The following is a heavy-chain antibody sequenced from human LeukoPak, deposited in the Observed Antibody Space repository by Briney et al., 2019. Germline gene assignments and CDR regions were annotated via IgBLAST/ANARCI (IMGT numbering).Heavy chain of an antibody. CDR2: ISSSSSYI. CDR1: GFTFSSYS. V-gene: IGHV3-21*01. CDR3: ARQYAHWNPFAG. Sequence: GGSLRLSCAASGFTFSSYSMNWVRQAPGKGLEWVSSISSSSSYIYYADSVKGRFTISRDNAKNSLYLQMNSLRAEDTAVYYCARQYAHWNPFAGWGQGTLVTVSS. J-gene: IGHJ4*02. D-gene: IGHD1-1*01.